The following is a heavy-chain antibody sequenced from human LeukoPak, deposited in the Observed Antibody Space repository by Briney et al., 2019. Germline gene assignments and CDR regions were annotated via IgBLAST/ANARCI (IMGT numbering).Heavy chain of an antibody. D-gene: IGHD2-2*01. J-gene: IGHJ4*02. CDR2: IIPIFGTS. Sequence: SVKVSCKASGGTFSSYAISWVRQAPGQGLEWMGRIIPIFGTSNYAQKFQGRVTITTDESTNTAYMELSSLRYQDMAVYYCAVTYCSSTSCYPVVEYYFDYWGQGTLVTVSS. V-gene: IGHV1-69*05. CDR3: AVTYCSSTSCYPVVEYYFDY. CDR1: GGTFSSYA.